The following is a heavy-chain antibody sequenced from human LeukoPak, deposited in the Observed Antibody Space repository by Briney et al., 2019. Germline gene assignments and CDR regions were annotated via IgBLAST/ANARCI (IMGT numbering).Heavy chain of an antibody. CDR1: GFTFSNYW. CDR2: IKQGGSET. CDR3: ARENYDILTYFGTGMDV. D-gene: IGHD3-9*01. Sequence: GGSLRLSCTASGFTFSNYWMSWVRQTPEKGLEWVANIKQGGSETYYVDSLKGRFTISRDNAKSSLYLQMNSLRAEDTAVYYCARENYDILTYFGTGMDVWGQGTTVTVSS. V-gene: IGHV3-7*04. J-gene: IGHJ6*02.